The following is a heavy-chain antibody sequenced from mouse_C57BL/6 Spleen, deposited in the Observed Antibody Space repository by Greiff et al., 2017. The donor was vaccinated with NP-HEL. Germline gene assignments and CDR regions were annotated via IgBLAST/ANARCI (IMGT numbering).Heavy chain of an antibody. CDR2: ISDGGSYT. CDR3: ARVRRRRAYDYAMCD. CDR1: GFTFSSYA. Sequence: EVKVEESGGGLVKPGGSLKLSCAASGFTFSSYAMSWVRQTPEKRLEWVATISDGGSYTYYPDNVKGRFTISRDNAKNNLYLQMSHLKSEDTAMYYCARVRRRRAYDYAMCDRGQGTSVTVAS. V-gene: IGHV5-4*03. D-gene: IGHD6-5*01. J-gene: IGHJ4*01.